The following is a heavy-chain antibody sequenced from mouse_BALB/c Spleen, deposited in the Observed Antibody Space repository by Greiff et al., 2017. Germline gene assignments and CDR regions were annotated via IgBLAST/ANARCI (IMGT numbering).Heavy chain of an antibody. D-gene: IGHD1-1*01. CDR3: ARRGYYGKNYAMDY. V-gene: IGHV2-2*02. CDR1: GFSLTSYG. CDR2: IWSGGST. Sequence: QVQLKQSGPGLVQPSQSLSITCTVSGFSLTSYGVHWVRQSPGKGLEWLGVIWSGGSTDYNAAFISRLSISKDNSKSQVFFKMNSLQANDTAIYYCARRGYYGKNYAMDYWGQGTSVTVSS. J-gene: IGHJ4*01.